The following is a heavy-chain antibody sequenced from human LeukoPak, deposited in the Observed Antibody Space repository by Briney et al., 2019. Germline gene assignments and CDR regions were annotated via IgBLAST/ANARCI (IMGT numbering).Heavy chain of an antibody. J-gene: IGHJ6*03. Sequence: GGSLRLSCAASGFSFSSYGMHWVRQAPGKGLEWVAYIQYDGSNEQYADSVKGRFSISRDSSKNILNLQMNSLRAEDTAVYYCAKDRCSNGIGCYYYYMDVWGKGTTVTISS. CDR2: IQYDGSNE. D-gene: IGHD2-8*01. CDR3: AKDRCSNGIGCYYYYMDV. V-gene: IGHV3-30*02. CDR1: GFSFSSYG.